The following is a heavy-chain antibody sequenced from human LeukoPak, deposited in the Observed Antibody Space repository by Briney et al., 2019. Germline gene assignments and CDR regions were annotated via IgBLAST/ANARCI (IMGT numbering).Heavy chain of an antibody. Sequence: PGGSLRLSCAASGFTFSSYSMNWVRQAPGKGLEWVSISSSSSYIYYADSVKGRFTISRDNAKNSLYLQMNSLRAEDTAVYYCARISGSYLDYWGQGTLVTVSS. CDR1: GFTFSSYS. CDR2: ISSSSSYI. CDR3: ARISGSYLDY. J-gene: IGHJ4*02. D-gene: IGHD1-26*01. V-gene: IGHV3-21*01.